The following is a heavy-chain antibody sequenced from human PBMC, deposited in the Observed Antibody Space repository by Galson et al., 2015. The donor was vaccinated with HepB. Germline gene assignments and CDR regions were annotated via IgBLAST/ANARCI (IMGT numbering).Heavy chain of an antibody. CDR2: MNPNSGNT. Sequence: SVKVSCKASGYTFTSYDINWVRQATGQGLEWMGWMNPNSGNTGYAQKFQGRVTMTRNTSISTAYMELSSLRSEDTAVYYCARSGVSAYDFWSGYWTNYYYYYMDVWGKGTTVTVSS. V-gene: IGHV1-8*01. CDR1: GYTFTSYD. J-gene: IGHJ6*03. CDR3: ARSGVSAYDFWSGYWTNYYYYYMDV. D-gene: IGHD3-3*01.